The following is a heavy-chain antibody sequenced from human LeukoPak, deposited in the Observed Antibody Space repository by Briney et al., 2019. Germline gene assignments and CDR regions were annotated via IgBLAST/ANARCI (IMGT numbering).Heavy chain of an antibody. Sequence: ASVKVSCKASGYTFTSYGISRVRQAPGQGLEWMGWISAYNGNTNYAQKLQGRVTMTTDTSTSTAYMELRSLRSDDTAVYYCARDLDSSSWYSLDYWGQGTLVTVSS. D-gene: IGHD6-13*01. V-gene: IGHV1-18*01. CDR2: ISAYNGNT. J-gene: IGHJ4*02. CDR1: GYTFTSYG. CDR3: ARDLDSSSWYSLDY.